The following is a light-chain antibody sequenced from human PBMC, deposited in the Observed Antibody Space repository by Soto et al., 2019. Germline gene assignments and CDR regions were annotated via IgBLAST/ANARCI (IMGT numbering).Light chain of an antibody. V-gene: IGKV1-8*01. CDR1: QGISSY. J-gene: IGKJ1*01. CDR3: QQYYSYPRT. Sequence: AIRMTQSPSSLSASTGDRVTITCRASQGISSYLAWCQQKPGKAPKLLIYAASTLQSGVPSRFSGSGSGTDFTLTISCLQSEDFATYYWQQYYSYPRTFGQGTKVEIK. CDR2: AAS.